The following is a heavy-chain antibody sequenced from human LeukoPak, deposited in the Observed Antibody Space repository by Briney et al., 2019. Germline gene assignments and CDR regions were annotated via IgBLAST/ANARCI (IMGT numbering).Heavy chain of an antibody. CDR2: VSNSGTT. V-gene: IGHV4-4*07. J-gene: IGHJ4*02. CDR1: GGSISSYY. Sequence: SETLSLTCTVSGGSISSYYWSWIRQPAGKGLEWIGRVSNSGTTNYNPSLKTRVSMAVDTSNNQLSMTQSSVTAADTALYYCARGRYYFEDWGQGTLVTVSS. CDR3: ARGRYYFED.